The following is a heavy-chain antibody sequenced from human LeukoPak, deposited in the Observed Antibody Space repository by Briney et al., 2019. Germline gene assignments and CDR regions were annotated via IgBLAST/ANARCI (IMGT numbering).Heavy chain of an antibody. D-gene: IGHD3-22*01. J-gene: IGHJ1*01. CDR3: ARDYYYDGSGYYSGFFQH. CDR2: ISSSSSYI. Sequence: GGSLRLSCAASGFTFSSYSMNWVRQAPGKGLELVSSISSSSSYIYYADSVKSRFTISRDNAKNSLYLQMNSLRAEDTAVYYCARDYYYDGSGYYSGFFQHWGQGTLVTVSS. V-gene: IGHV3-21*01. CDR1: GFTFSSYS.